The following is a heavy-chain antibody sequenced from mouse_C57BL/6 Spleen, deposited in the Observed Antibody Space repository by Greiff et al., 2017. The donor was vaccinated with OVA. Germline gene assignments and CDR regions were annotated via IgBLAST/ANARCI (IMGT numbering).Heavy chain of an antibody. CDR2: INPNNGGT. CDR3: ARYFITTPSYWYFDV. D-gene: IGHD1-2*01. J-gene: IGHJ1*03. Sequence: VQLKQSGPELVKPGASVKIPCKASGYTFTDYNMDWVKQSHGKSLEWIGDINPNNGGTIYNQKFKGKATLTVDKSSSTAYMELRSLTSEDTAVYYCARYFITTPSYWYFDVWGTGTTVTVSS. CDR1: GYTFTDYN. V-gene: IGHV1-18*01.